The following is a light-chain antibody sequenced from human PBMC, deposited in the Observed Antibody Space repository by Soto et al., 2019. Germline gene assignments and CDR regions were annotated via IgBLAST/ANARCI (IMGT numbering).Light chain of an antibody. Sequence: DIQMTQSPSSLSASVGDRVTITCRASQAISKSLAWYQQNPGKVPKVLIYATSILQSGVPARFSGSGSGTDFTLTVSSLQPEDVAAYYCQNYNSAPLTFVGGTKVEI. CDR1: QAISKS. CDR3: QNYNSAPLT. CDR2: ATS. J-gene: IGKJ4*01. V-gene: IGKV1-27*01.